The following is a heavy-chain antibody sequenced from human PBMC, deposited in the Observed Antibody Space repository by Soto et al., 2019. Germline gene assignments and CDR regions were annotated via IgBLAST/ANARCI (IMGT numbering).Heavy chain of an antibody. V-gene: IGHV1-69*12. CDR2: IIPIFGKV. D-gene: IGHD6-19*01. CDR3: AKGAVAGTPTSYYYYGMDV. J-gene: IGHJ6*02. CDR1: GGTFRTYA. Sequence: QVQLLQSGAEVKKPGSSVRVSCEASGGTFRTYAISWVRQAPGQGLEWMGEIIPIFGKVNYAQKFQGRVTITEDESTTTVYMDLRSLTSEDTAVYYCAKGAVAGTPTSYYYYGMDVWGQGTTVTVS.